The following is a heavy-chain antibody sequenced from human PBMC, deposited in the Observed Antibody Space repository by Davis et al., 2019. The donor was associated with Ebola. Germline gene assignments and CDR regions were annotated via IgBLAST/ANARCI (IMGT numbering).Heavy chain of an antibody. Sequence: GESLKISCAASGFTFSNAWMNWVRQAPGKGLEWVANIKQDGSEKYYVDSVKGRFTISRDNAKNSLYLQMNSLRAEDTAVYYCARDRSVTTVTNFDYWGQGTLVTVSS. D-gene: IGHD4-17*01. V-gene: IGHV3-7*01. J-gene: IGHJ4*02. CDR2: IKQDGSEK. CDR1: GFTFSNAW. CDR3: ARDRSVTTVTNFDY.